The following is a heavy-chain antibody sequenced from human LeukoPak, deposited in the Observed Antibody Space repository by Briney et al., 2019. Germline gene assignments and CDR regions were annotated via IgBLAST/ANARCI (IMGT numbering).Heavy chain of an antibody. J-gene: IGHJ5*02. V-gene: IGHV4-59*01. Sequence: PSETLSLTCAVYGGSFSGYYWSWIRQPPGKGLEWIGYIYYIGTSNYSPSLKSRVTISLGTSKNQFSLRLSSVTAADTAVYYCARVADNWFDPWGQGTLVTVSS. CDR3: ARVADNWFDP. CDR1: GGSFSGYY. CDR2: IYYIGTS.